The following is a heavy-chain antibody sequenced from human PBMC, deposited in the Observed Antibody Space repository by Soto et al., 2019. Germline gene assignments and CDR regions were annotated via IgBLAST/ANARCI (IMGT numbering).Heavy chain of an antibody. V-gene: IGHV1-69*13. D-gene: IGHD2-2*01. Sequence: SVKVSCKASGGTFSSYAISWVRQAPGQGLEWMGGIIPIFGTANYAQKFQGRVTITADESTSTAYMELSSLRSEDTAVYYCASREDIVVVPAAIRYYYYYYGMDVWGQGTTVTVSS. CDR2: IIPIFGTA. CDR3: ASREDIVVVPAAIRYYYYYYGMDV. CDR1: GGTFSSYA. J-gene: IGHJ6*02.